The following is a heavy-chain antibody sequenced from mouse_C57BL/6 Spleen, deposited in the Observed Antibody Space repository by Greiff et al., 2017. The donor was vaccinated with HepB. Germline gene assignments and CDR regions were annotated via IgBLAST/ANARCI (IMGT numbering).Heavy chain of an antibody. CDR2: IHPNSGST. D-gene: IGHD2-4*01. CDR3: ARGAYDYDVFAY. J-gene: IGHJ3*01. Sequence: QVQLKQPGAELVKPGASVKLSCKASGYTFTSYWMHWVKQRPGQGLEWIGMIHPNSGSTNYNEKFKSKATLTVDKSSSTAYMQLSSLTSEDSAVYYCARGAYDYDVFAYWGQGTLVTVSA. CDR1: GYTFTSYW. V-gene: IGHV1-64*01.